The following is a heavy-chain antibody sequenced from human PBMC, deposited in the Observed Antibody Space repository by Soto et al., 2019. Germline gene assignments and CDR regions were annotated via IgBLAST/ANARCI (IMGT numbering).Heavy chain of an antibody. Sequence: NPSETLSLTCAVYGGSFSGYYWSWIRQPPGKGLEWIGEINHSGSTNYNPSLKSRVTISVDTSKNQFSLKLSSVTAADTAVYYRARGTYSSSWYFDYWGQGTLVTVSS. D-gene: IGHD6-13*01. V-gene: IGHV4-34*01. CDR2: INHSGST. J-gene: IGHJ4*02. CDR3: ARGTYSSSWYFDY. CDR1: GGSFSGYY.